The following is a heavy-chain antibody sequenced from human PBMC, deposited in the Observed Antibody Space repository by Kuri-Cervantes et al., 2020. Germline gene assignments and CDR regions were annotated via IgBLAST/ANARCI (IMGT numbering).Heavy chain of an antibody. Sequence: SETLSLTCAVYDGSFSDHYWTWIRQPQGKGLEWIGEINHRGSTKYSPSLKSRVNIPVDTSKNQFSLKLSSVTAADTAVYYCARRDIRYGDRPFDYWGQGTLVTVSS. V-gene: IGHV4-34*01. D-gene: IGHD4-17*01. J-gene: IGHJ4*02. CDR2: INHRGST. CDR1: DGSFSDHY. CDR3: ARRDIRYGDRPFDY.